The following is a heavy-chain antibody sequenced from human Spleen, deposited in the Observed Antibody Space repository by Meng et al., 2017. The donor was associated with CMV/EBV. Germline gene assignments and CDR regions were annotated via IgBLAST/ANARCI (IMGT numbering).Heavy chain of an antibody. Sequence: FISSSMTWVRQAPGKGLEWVSSISSSSSYIYYADSVKGRFTISRDNTKNSLYLQMNSLRAEDTAVYYCARADITMVRGVIIKRYFDLWGRGTLVTVSS. J-gene: IGHJ2*01. CDR2: ISSSSSYI. CDR1: FISSS. CDR3: ARADITMVRGVIIKRYFDL. V-gene: IGHV3-21*01. D-gene: IGHD3-10*01.